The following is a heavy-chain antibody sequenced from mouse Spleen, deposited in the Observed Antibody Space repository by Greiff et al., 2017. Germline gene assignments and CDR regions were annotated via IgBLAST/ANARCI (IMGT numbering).Heavy chain of an antibody. CDR3: ATGYGNYFDY. CDR1: GYSITSGYY. Sequence: VQLQQSGPGLVKPSQSLSLTRSVTGYSITSGYYWNWIRQFPGNKLEWMGYISYDGSNNYNPSLKNRISITRDTSKNQFFLKLNSVTTEDTATYYCATGYGNYFDYWGQGTTLTVSS. D-gene: IGHD2-10*02. V-gene: IGHV3-6*01. J-gene: IGHJ2*01. CDR2: ISYDGSN.